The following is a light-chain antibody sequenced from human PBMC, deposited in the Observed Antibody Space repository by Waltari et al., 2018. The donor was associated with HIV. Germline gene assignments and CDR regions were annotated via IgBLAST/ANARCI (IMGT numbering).Light chain of an antibody. J-gene: IGLJ2*01. CDR1: NIGSKS. CDR3: QVWDSSSGVV. Sequence: YVLTQSPSVPVAPGKTARITCGGNNIGSKSVHWYQQKPGQAPVLVIYYDSDRPSGIPERFSGSNSGNTATLTISRVEAGDEADYYCQVWDSSSGVVFGGGTRLTVL. CDR2: YDS. V-gene: IGLV3-21*04.